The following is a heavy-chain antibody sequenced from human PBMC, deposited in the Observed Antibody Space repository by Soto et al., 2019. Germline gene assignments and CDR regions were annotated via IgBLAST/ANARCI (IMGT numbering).Heavy chain of an antibody. CDR1: GLTFGSRA. CDR2: ITDTGGDA. CDR3: ARGSTDSYPGSRIFDF. J-gene: IGHJ4*02. V-gene: IGHV3-23*01. Sequence: RRLSCVASGLTFGSRAMTWVRQAPGEGLQWVSTITDTGGDAKYADSVRGRFIISRDNSKKTLYLQMTSLTAEDSAMYYCARGSTDSYPGSRIFDFWGRGTLVTVSS. D-gene: IGHD3-10*01.